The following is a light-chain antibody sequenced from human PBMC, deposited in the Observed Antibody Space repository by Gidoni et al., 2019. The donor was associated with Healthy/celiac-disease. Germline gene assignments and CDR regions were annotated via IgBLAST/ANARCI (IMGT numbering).Light chain of an antibody. V-gene: IGKV3-20*01. CDR2: GAS. CDR3: QQYGSSPWT. CDR1: QSVSSSY. J-gene: IGKJ1*01. Sequence: EIVLTQSPGTLSLSPGERATLSCRASQSVSSSYLAWYQQKPGQAPRLLIYGASSRATGLPDRFSGNGSGTDFTLTISRLEPEAFAVYSCQQYGSSPWTFGQGTKVEIK.